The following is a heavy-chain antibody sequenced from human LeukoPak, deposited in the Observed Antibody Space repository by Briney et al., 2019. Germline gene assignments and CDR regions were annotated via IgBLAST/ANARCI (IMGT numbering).Heavy chain of an antibody. CDR3: ARGGIQVSGIDEIDY. CDR1: GFTLRSYD. D-gene: IGHD6-19*01. V-gene: IGHV3-13*01. Sequence: GGSLRLSCAASGFTLRSYDMHWVRQVTGKGLEWVSAIGISDDTYYQGSVKGRFTISRENAKNSLYLQMNSLTAGDTAVYYCARGGIQVSGIDEIDYWRQGTLVTVSS. CDR2: IGISDDT. J-gene: IGHJ4*02.